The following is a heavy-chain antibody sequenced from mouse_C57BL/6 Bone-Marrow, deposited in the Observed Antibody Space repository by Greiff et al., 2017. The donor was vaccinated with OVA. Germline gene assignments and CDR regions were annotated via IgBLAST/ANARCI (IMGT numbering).Heavy chain of an antibody. J-gene: IGHJ2*01. CDR3: ARRGDYYGSLHYFDY. Sequence: QVQLQQPGAELVMPGASVKLSCKASGYTFTSYWMHWVKQRPGQGLEWIGEIDPSDSYTNYNQQFKGKSTLTVDKSSSTAYMQLSSLTSEDSAVYYCARRGDYYGSLHYFDYWGQGTTLTVSS. CDR2: IDPSDSYT. CDR1: GYTFTSYW. D-gene: IGHD1-1*01. V-gene: IGHV1-69*01.